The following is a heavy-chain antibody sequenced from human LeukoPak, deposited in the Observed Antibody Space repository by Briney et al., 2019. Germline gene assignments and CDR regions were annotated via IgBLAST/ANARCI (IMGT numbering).Heavy chain of an antibody. CDR1: GDSISSDY. CDR2: INYSGRS. CDR3: ARRNYGGAAFDY. J-gene: IGHJ4*02. Sequence: PSETLSLTCNVSGDSISSDYWSWIRQPPGKGLEWIGYINYSGRSSYNPALKSRVTISVDTSSNQVSLKLRSVTAADTAVYYCARRNYGGAAFDYWGQGTLVTVSS. D-gene: IGHD3-16*01. V-gene: IGHV4-59*08.